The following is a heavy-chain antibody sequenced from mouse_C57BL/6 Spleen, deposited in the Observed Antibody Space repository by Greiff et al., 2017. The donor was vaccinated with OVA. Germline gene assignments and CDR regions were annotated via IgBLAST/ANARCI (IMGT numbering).Heavy chain of an antibody. CDR1: GYTFTNYW. J-gene: IGHJ2*01. CDR2: IYPGGGFT. D-gene: IGHD2-4*01. CDR3: ARGDYDYYYFDY. V-gene: IGHV1-63*01. Sequence: QVQLQQSGAELVRPGTSVKISCKASGYTFTNYWLGWAKQRPGHGLEWIGDIYPGGGFTNYNEKFKGKATLTADKSSSTAYMQSSSLTSDDSAIDYGARGDYDYYYFDYWGQGTTLTVSS.